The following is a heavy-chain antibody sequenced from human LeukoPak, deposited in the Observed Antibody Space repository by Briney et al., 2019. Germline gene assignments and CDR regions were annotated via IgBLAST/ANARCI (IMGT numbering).Heavy chain of an antibody. J-gene: IGHJ4*02. CDR3: ARVQGGKHETDY. CDR1: GGTFSSYA. V-gene: IGHV1-69*04. Sequence: SVKVSCKASGGTFSSYAISWVRQAPGQGLEWMGRIIPILGIANYAQKFQGRVTITADKSTSTAYMELSRLRSDDTAVYYCARVQGGKHETDYWGQGTLVTVSS. CDR2: IIPILGIA. D-gene: IGHD1-1*01.